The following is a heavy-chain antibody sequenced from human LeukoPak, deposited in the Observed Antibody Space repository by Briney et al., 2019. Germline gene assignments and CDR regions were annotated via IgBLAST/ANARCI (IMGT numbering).Heavy chain of an antibody. CDR1: GGSISSSSYY. J-gene: IGHJ6*03. V-gene: IGHV4-39*07. CDR3: AREVRGVIAFYMDV. Sequence: KSSETLSLTCTVSGGSISSSSYYWGWIRQPPGKGLEWIVSIYYSGSTYYNPSLQSRVTISVDTSKNQFSLKLSSVTAADTAVYYCAREVRGVIAFYMDVWGKGTTVTVSS. D-gene: IGHD3-10*01. CDR2: IYYSGST.